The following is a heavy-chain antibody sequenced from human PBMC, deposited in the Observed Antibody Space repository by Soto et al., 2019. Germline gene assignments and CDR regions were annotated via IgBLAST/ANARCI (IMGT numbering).Heavy chain of an antibody. J-gene: IGHJ4*02. Sequence: XSVKVSCKASGSTFTSYGSSWVRPAPGQRIEWMRSTXVGNGXPRYSQKFQGXXTLTRATXXTTDYLELNSLIPDDTAVYYCATPQDYDGCLDSWGQETLVTASS. V-gene: IGHV1-3*01. CDR3: ATPQDYDGCLDS. CDR1: GSTFTSYG. D-gene: IGHD3-22*01. CDR2: TXVGNGXP.